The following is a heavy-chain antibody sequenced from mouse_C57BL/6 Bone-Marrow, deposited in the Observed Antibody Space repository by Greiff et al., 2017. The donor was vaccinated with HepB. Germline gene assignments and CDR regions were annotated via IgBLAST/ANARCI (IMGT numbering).Heavy chain of an antibody. V-gene: IGHV5-16*01. Sequence: EVQWVESEGGLVQPGSSMKLSCTASGFTFSDYYMAWVRQVPEKGLEWVANINYDGSSTYYLDSLKSRFIISRDNAKNILYLQMSSLKSEDTATYYCAREDTTVVLDYWGQGTTLTVSS. CDR2: INYDGSST. CDR3: AREDTTVVLDY. CDR1: GFTFSDYY. D-gene: IGHD1-1*01. J-gene: IGHJ2*01.